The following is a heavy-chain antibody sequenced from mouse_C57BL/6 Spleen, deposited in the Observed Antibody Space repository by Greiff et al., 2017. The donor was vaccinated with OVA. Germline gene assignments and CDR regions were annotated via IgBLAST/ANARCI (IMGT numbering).Heavy chain of an antibody. CDR3: ARDEGSSSYWYFDV. J-gene: IGHJ1*03. CDR1: GYTFTSYW. Sequence: QVQLQQPGAELVKPGASVKLSCKASGYTFTSYWMHWVKQRPGQGLEWIGMIHPNSGSTNYNEKFKSKATLTVDKSSSTAYMQLSSLTSEDSAVYYCARDEGSSSYWYFDVWGTGTTVTVSS. CDR2: IHPNSGST. D-gene: IGHD1-1*01. V-gene: IGHV1-64*01.